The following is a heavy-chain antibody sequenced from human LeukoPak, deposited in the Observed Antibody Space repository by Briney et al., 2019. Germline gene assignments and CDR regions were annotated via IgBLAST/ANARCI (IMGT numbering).Heavy chain of an antibody. V-gene: IGHV4-61*09. CDR2: IYTSGST. CDR1: DGSISSGSYY. Sequence: SQTLSLTCTVSDGSISSGSYYGSWIRQPAGKGLERIGHIYTSGSTNYNPSLKSRVTISVETSKNQFSLKLSSVTATDTAVYYCARNKYDILTGYFRRNNWFDPWGQGTLVTVSS. J-gene: IGHJ5*02. D-gene: IGHD3-9*01. CDR3: ARNKYDILTGYFRRNNWFDP.